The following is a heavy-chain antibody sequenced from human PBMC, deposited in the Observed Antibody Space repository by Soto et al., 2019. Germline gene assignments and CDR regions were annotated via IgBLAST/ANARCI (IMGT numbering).Heavy chain of an antibody. CDR2: IIPNSGGT. Sequence: QVQLVQSGAEVKKPGSSVKVSCKASGGTFSSYAISWVRQAPGQGLEWMGGIIPNSGGTNYAQKFQGWVTMTRDTSISTAYMELSRLRSDDTAVYYCAREVKEGYYYDSSGYEYYYYGMDVWGQGTTVTVSS. D-gene: IGHD3-22*01. V-gene: IGHV1-2*04. CDR1: GGTFSSYA. CDR3: AREVKEGYYYDSSGYEYYYYGMDV. J-gene: IGHJ6*02.